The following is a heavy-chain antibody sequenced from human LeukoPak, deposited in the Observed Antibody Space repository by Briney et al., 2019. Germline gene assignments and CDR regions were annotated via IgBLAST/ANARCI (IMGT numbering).Heavy chain of an antibody. CDR3: ARDNNWNYHYFDY. V-gene: IGHV3-33*01. CDR1: GFTFSSYG. J-gene: IGHJ4*02. D-gene: IGHD1-7*01. Sequence: GRSLRLSCAASGFTFSSYGMHWVRQAPGKGLEWVAVIWYDGSNKYYADSVKGRFTIPRDNSKNTLYLQMNSLRAEDTAVYYCARDNNWNYHYFDYWGQGTLVTVSS. CDR2: IWYDGSNK.